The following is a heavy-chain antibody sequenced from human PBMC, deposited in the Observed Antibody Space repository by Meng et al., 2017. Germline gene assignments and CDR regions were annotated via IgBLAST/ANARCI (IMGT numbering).Heavy chain of an antibody. J-gene: IGHJ4*02. D-gene: IGHD6-19*01. CDR2: IYPGDSDT. CDR1: GYSFTSYW. Sequence: GESLKISCKGSGYSFTSYWIGWVRQMPGKGLEWMGIIYPGDSDTRYSPSFQGQVTISADKSISTAYLQWSSLKASDTAMYYCARSEGAVAASDPFDYWGQGTLVTVSS. CDR3: ARSEGAVAASDPFDY. V-gene: IGHV5-51*01.